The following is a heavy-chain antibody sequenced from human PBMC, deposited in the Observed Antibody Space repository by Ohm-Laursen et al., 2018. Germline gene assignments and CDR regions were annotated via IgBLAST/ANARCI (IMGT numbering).Heavy chain of an antibody. D-gene: IGHD3-10*01. V-gene: IGHV3-53*01. CDR2: SPSGGNT. CDR1: GFTVSSNY. J-gene: IGHJ4*02. Sequence: SLRLSCAASGFTVSSNYMTWVLQAPGKGLEWVSGISPSGGNTNYADSVKGRFTISRDNSKNTLYLQMNSLRAEDTAVYYCAKKIRGSGSSYQFEYWGQGTLVTVSS. CDR3: AKKIRGSGSSYQFEY.